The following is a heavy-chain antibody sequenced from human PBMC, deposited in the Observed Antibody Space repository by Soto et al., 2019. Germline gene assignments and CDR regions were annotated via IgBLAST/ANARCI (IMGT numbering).Heavy chain of an antibody. J-gene: IGHJ3*02. D-gene: IGHD1-26*01. CDR1: GYSFRSYG. Sequence: VHLVESGGGLVQPGGSLRLSCAASGYSFRSYGMHWVRQAPAKGLEWVAVISYDGSNKYYADSVKGRFTISRDNSKNTLYLQMNSLRAEDTAVYYCAKGGVGSTSNAFDIWGQGTMVTVSS. V-gene: IGHV3-30*18. CDR3: AKGGVGSTSNAFDI. CDR2: ISYDGSNK.